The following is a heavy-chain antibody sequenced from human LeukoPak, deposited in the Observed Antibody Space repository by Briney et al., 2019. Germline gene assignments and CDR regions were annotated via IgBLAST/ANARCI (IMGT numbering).Heavy chain of an antibody. Sequence: PGGSLRLSCAASGFTFSSYAMSWVRQAPGKGLEWVSAISGRGGNTYYADSVKGRFTISRDNAKNSLYLQMNSLRAEDTAVYYCAREPFYGDYDLDYWGQGTLVTVSS. CDR2: ISGRGGNT. D-gene: IGHD4-17*01. V-gene: IGHV3-23*01. CDR1: GFTFSSYA. J-gene: IGHJ4*02. CDR3: AREPFYGDYDLDY.